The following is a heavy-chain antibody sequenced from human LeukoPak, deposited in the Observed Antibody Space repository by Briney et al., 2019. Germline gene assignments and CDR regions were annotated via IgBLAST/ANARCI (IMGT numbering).Heavy chain of an antibody. Sequence: GGSLRLSCAASGFTFSSYWMSWVRQAPGKGLEWVANIKQDGSEKYYVDSVKGRFTISRDNAKNSLYPQMNSLRAEDTAVYYCARDLTGELDAFDIWGQGTMVTVSS. CDR1: GFTFSSYW. CDR2: IKQDGSEK. D-gene: IGHD7-27*01. V-gene: IGHV3-7*01. CDR3: ARDLTGELDAFDI. J-gene: IGHJ3*02.